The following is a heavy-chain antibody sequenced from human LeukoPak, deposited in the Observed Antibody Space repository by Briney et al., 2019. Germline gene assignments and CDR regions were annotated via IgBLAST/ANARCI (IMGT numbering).Heavy chain of an antibody. CDR2: INHSGST. CDR3: ARVIAYCGGDCYSKSGYFDY. V-gene: IGHV4-34*01. Sequence: SETLTLTCAVYGGSFSGYYWSWIRQPPGKGLEWIGEINHSGSTNYNPSLKSRVTISVDRSKNQFSLKLSSVTAADTAVYYCARVIAYCGGDCYSKSGYFDYWGQGTLVTVSS. D-gene: IGHD2-21*02. J-gene: IGHJ4*02. CDR1: GGSFSGYY.